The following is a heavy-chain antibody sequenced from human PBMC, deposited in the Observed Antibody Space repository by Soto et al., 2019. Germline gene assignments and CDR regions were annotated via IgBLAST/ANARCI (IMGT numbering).Heavy chain of an antibody. Sequence: EVQLVESGGGLVQPGGSLRLSCAASGFTFSSYTMNWVRQAPGKGLEWISYITTSSTPIYYADSVKGRFTISRDNAKNSLYLQMNSLRGEDTAVYYCARGSTVTLPYWGQGTLVTVSS. CDR3: ARGSTVTLPY. CDR2: ITTSSTPI. J-gene: IGHJ4*02. V-gene: IGHV3-48*01. D-gene: IGHD4-17*01. CDR1: GFTFSSYT.